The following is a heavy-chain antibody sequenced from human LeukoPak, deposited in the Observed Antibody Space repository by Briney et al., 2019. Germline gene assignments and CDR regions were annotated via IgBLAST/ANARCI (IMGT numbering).Heavy chain of an antibody. CDR3: ARVSPYDILTGYYYYYGMDV. CDR2: ISWNSGSI. J-gene: IGHJ6*02. Sequence: PGRSLRLSCAASGFTFDDYAMHWVRQAPGKGLEWVSGISWNSGSIGYADSVKGRFTISRDNAKNSLYLQMNSLRSEDTAVYYCARVSPYDILTGYYYYYGMDVWGQGTTVTVSS. V-gene: IGHV3-9*01. CDR1: GFTFDDYA. D-gene: IGHD3-9*01.